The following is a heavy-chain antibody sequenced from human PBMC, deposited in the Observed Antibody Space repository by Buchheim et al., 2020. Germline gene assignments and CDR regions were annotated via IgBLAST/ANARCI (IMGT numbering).Heavy chain of an antibody. V-gene: IGHV4-39*01. CDR1: GGSISGSSYY. J-gene: IGHJ2*01. CDR2: VYHSGFT. Sequence: QLQLQESGPGLVKPSETLSLPCPVSGGSISGSSYYWAWVRQSPGKGLEWIGSVYHSGFTYYNPSLKSRVTISVYTSTKLFSLRLTSVTAADTAVYYCARFKWYFDIWGRGTL. CDR3: ARFKWYFDI.